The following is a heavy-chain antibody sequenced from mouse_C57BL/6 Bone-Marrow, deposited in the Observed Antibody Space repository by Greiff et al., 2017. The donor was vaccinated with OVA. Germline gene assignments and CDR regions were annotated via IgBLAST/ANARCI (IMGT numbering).Heavy chain of an antibody. D-gene: IGHD1-1*01. V-gene: IGHV5-4*03. J-gene: IGHJ3*01. CDR1: GFTFSSYA. CDR2: ISDGGSYT. CDR3: ARTYYGSPWFAY. Sequence: EVMLVESGGGLVKPGGSLKLSCAASGFTFSSYAMSWVRQTPEKRLEWVATISDGGSYTYYPDNVKGRFTISRDNAKNNLYLQMSHLKSEDTAMYYCARTYYGSPWFAYWGQGTLVTVSA.